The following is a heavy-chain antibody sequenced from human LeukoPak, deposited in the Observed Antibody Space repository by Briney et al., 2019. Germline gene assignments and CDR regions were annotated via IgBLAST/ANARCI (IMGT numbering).Heavy chain of an antibody. CDR2: FDPQDGET. CDR3: ATGPRPGSGWYPVSYYFVY. D-gene: IGHD6-19*01. Sequence: GASVKVSCKVSGYTLSELSMHWVRQAPGEGLEWMGGFDPQDGETIYAQKFQGRVSMTEDTSTDTGYMELNSLRHEDTAVYYCATGPRPGSGWYPVSYYFVYWGQGTLVTVSS. J-gene: IGHJ4*02. V-gene: IGHV1-24*01. CDR1: GYTLSELS.